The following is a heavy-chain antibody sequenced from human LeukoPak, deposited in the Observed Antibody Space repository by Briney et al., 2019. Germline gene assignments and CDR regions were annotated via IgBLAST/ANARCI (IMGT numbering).Heavy chain of an antibody. CDR3: ARSWVIDDAFDI. CDR1: GGSISSGGYY. CDR2: IYHSGST. Sequence: PSQTLSLTCTVSGGSISSGGYYWSWIRQPPGKGLEWIGYIYHSGSTYYNPSLKSRVTISVDRSKNQFSLKLSSVTAADTAVYYCARSWVIDDAFDIWGQGTMVTVSS. V-gene: IGHV4-30-2*02. D-gene: IGHD3-16*02. J-gene: IGHJ3*02.